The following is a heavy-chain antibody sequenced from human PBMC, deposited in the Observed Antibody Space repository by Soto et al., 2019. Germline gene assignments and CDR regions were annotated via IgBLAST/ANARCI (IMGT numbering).Heavy chain of an antibody. D-gene: IGHD6-13*01. J-gene: IGHJ5*02. V-gene: IGHV3-21*01. Sequence: GGSLRLSCAASGFTFRSFTMNWVRQAPGKGLEWVSTVSSNSAYIYYTDALRGRFTISRDNAKNSLHLQMNSLRAEDTAVYYCTRDASRDSSARGWFDPWGPGTLVTVSS. CDR3: TRDASRDSSARGWFDP. CDR1: GFTFRSFT. CDR2: VSSNSAYI.